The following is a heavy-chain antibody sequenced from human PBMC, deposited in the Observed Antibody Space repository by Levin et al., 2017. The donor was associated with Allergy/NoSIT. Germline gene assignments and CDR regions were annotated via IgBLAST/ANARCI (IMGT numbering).Heavy chain of an antibody. CDR1: GFTFSSYA. D-gene: IGHD4-17*01. CDR3: AKTTTVTHGRRPTHMDY. J-gene: IGHJ4*02. Sequence: GGSLRLSCAASGFTFSSYAMSWVRQAPGKGLEWVSAISGSGGSTYYADSVKGRFTISRDNSKNTLYLQMNSLRAEDTAVYYCAKTTTVTHGRRPTHMDYWGQGTLVTVSS. V-gene: IGHV3-23*01. CDR2: ISGSGGST.